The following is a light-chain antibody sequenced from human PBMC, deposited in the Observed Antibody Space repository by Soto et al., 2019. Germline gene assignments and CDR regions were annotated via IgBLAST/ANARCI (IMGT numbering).Light chain of an antibody. V-gene: IGKV3-15*01. CDR3: QHYNNWPPWT. CDR2: GAS. Sequence: EIVMTQSPATLSVSPGERATLSCRASQSVSINLAWYQQKPGQAPRLLIYGASTRATGIPARFSGSGSGTEFTLTINSLQSEDFAAYYCQHYNNWPPWTFGQGTKVEIK. J-gene: IGKJ1*01. CDR1: QSVSIN.